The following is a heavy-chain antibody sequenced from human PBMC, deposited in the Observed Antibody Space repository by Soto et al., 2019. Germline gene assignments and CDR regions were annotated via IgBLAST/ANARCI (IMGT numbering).Heavy chain of an antibody. CDR1: GGTSDNYA. J-gene: IGHJ6*02. D-gene: IGHD2-15*01. CDR3: ARGLRTGNYGMDV. V-gene: IGHV1-69*13. CDR2: IIPMFETV. Sequence: SVKVSCKASGGTSDNYAVSWVRQAPGQGLEWMGGIIPMFETVNYAQRFQGRLTIAADESTSTAYMELTSLTSADTAIYFCARGLRTGNYGMDVWGQGTTVTVSS.